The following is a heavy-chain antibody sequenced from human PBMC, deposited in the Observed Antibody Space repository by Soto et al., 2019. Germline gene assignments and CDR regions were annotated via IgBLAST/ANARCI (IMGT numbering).Heavy chain of an antibody. D-gene: IGHD3-22*01. CDR1: GYTFTSYY. V-gene: IGHV1-46*03. J-gene: IGHJ3*02. Sequence: QVQLVQSGAEVKKPGASVKVSCKASGYTFTSYYMHWVRQAPGQGLEWMGIINPSGGSTSYAQKFQGRVTMTRDTSTSTVYMELSSLRSEDTAVYYCARNYDSSGYYYVSQNAFDIWGQGTMVTVSS. CDR2: INPSGGST. CDR3: ARNYDSSGYYYVSQNAFDI.